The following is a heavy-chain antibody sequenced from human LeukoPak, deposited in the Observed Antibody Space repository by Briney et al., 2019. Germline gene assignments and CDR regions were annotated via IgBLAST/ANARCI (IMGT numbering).Heavy chain of an antibody. V-gene: IGHV3-7*03. Sequence: GGSLRLSCAASGFTFSSYWMSWVRQAPGKGLEWVANIKQDGSEKYYVDSVKGRFTISRDNAKNSLYLQMNSLRAEDTAVYYCARDRNYYGSGSPSFDYWGQGTLVTVSS. CDR1: GFTFSSYW. D-gene: IGHD3-10*01. J-gene: IGHJ4*02. CDR2: IKQDGSEK. CDR3: ARDRNYYGSGSPSFDY.